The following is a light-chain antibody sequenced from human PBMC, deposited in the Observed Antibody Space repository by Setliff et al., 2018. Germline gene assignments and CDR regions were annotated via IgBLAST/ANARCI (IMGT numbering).Light chain of an antibody. Sequence: DIVMTQSPDSLAVSLGERATINCRSTQSLLYSSKNKNYLAWYQQKPGQPPKLLIYWASARESGVPDRFSGSGSGTNFTLTITSLQAEDVAVYYCQQYFITPLTFGGGTKVDIK. V-gene: IGKV4-1*01. CDR3: QQYFITPLT. CDR2: WAS. CDR1: QSLLYSSKNKNY. J-gene: IGKJ4*01.